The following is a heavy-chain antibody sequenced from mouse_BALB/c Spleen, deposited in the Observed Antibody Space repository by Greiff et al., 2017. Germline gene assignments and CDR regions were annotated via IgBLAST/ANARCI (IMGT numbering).Heavy chain of an antibody. D-gene: IGHD4-1*01. J-gene: IGHJ1*01. CDR2: IYPGNSDT. V-gene: IGHV1-5*01. CDR1: GYTFTSYW. Sequence: EVQVVESGTVLARPGASVKMSCKASGYTFTSYWMHWVKQRPGQGLEWIGAIYPGNSDTSYNQKFKGKAKLTAVTSTSTAYMELSSLTNEDSAVYYCTRWGLGHWYFDVWGAGTTVTVSS. CDR3: TRWGLGHWYFDV.